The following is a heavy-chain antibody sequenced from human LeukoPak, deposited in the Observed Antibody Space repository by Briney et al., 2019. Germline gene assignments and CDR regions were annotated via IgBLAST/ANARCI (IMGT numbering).Heavy chain of an antibody. D-gene: IGHD6-13*01. J-gene: IGHJ4*02. V-gene: IGHV3-66*02. CDR1: GFTVSSNY. Sequence: PGGSLRLSCAASGFTVSSNYMNWVRQAPGKGLEWVSIIYSGGDTYYADSVKGRFTISRGNSKNTLYLQMSSLRAEDTAVYYCTRGPGSTWYSDYWGQGTLVTVSS. CDR2: IYSGGDT. CDR3: TRGPGSTWYSDY.